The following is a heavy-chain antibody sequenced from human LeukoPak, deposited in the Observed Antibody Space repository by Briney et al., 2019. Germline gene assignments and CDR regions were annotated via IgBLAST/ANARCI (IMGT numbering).Heavy chain of an antibody. CDR1: GGSISSYY. D-gene: IGHD4-11*01. V-gene: IGHV4-4*07. CDR2: IYTSGST. CDR3: ARDLPTTVTTGWFDP. Sequence: PSETLSLTCTVSGGSISSYYWSWIRQPAGKGLEWIGRIYTSGSTNYNPPLKSRVTMSVDTSKNQFSLKLSSVTAADTAVYYCARDLPTTVTTGWFDPWGQGTLVTVSS. J-gene: IGHJ5*02.